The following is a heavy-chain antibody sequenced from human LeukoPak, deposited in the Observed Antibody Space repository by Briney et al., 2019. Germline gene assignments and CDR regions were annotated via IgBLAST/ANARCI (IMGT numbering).Heavy chain of an antibody. CDR3: ARAGWATVTKGSWFDP. Sequence: PSETLSLTCTVSGVSISTYYWSWIRQPPGKGLEWIGYISYSGSNKYNPSLKSRVTLSVDMSKNQFSLKLSSVTAADTAVYYCARAGWATVTKGSWFDPWGQGTLVTVSS. J-gene: IGHJ5*02. CDR1: GVSISTYY. D-gene: IGHD4-17*01. V-gene: IGHV4-59*12. CDR2: ISYSGSN.